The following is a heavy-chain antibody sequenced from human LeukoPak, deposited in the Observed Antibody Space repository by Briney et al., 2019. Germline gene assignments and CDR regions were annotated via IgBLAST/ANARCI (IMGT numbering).Heavy chain of an antibody. D-gene: IGHD2-8*02. CDR2: IRSSGTTI. V-gene: IGHV3-48*04. Sequence: GGSLRLSCAASGFMFSGYSMNWVRQAPGKGLEWVSYIRSSGTTIFYANSVKGRFTISRDNAKNSLYLQMNSLRAEDTAIYYCARGSCTGAFCYLSERHWFDPWGQGTLVTVSS. CDR1: GFMFSGYS. J-gene: IGHJ5*02. CDR3: ARGSCTGAFCYLSERHWFDP.